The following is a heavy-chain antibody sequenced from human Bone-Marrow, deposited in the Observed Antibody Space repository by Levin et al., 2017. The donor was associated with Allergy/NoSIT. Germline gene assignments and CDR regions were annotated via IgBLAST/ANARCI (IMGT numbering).Heavy chain of an antibody. Sequence: GGSLRLSCAASGFIFSGHGMHWVRQAPGKGLEWVASISSSGSYIYYADSVKGRFSISRDNAKDSLYLQMDSLGAEDTAVYYCAREGYYYGSGNYYVNWFDPWGQGTLVTVSS. J-gene: IGHJ5*02. CDR1: GFIFSGHG. CDR3: AREGYYYGSGNYYVNWFDP. D-gene: IGHD3-10*01. V-gene: IGHV3-21*01. CDR2: ISSSGSYI.